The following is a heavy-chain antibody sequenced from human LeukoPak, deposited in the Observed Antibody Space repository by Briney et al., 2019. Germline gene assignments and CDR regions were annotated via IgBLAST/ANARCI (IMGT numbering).Heavy chain of an antibody. CDR2: ISGRGGIT. J-gene: IGHJ4*02. CDR1: EFTFNNYA. CDR3: AKGDSSYPDY. D-gene: IGHD3-22*01. Sequence: GGSLRLSCAVSEFTFNNYAVSWVRQAPGQGLEWVSTISGRGGITYYADSVKGRFTISRDNSKNTLYLQMNSLRAEDTAVYYCAKGDSSYPDYWGQGTLVTVSS. V-gene: IGHV3-23*01.